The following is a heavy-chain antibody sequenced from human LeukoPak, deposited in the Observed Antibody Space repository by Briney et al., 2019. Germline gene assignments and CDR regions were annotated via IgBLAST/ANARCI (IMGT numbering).Heavy chain of an antibody. CDR2: IYYSGST. D-gene: IGHD3-22*01. J-gene: IGHJ4*02. Sequence: ASETLSLTCTVSGGSISSGGYYWSWFRQHPGKGLEWIGYIYYSGSTYYNPSLKSRVTISVDTSKNQFSLKLSSVTAADTAVYYCARSEGSSGYYEKWYFDYWGQGTLVTVSS. V-gene: IGHV4-31*03. CDR1: GGSISSGGYY. CDR3: ARSEGSSGYYEKWYFDY.